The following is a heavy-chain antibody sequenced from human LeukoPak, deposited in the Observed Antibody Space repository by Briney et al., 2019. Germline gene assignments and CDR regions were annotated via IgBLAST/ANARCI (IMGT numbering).Heavy chain of an antibody. Sequence: GASVKVSCKASGYTFTSYGINWVRQAPGQGLDWMGWISAYNGNTNYSQKLQGRVTMTTDTSTSTAYMELRSLRSDDTAVYYCAREREYSSSSWFDPWGQGTLVTVSS. CDR2: ISAYNGNT. CDR3: AREREYSSSSWFDP. D-gene: IGHD6-6*01. J-gene: IGHJ5*02. CDR1: GYTFTSYG. V-gene: IGHV1-18*01.